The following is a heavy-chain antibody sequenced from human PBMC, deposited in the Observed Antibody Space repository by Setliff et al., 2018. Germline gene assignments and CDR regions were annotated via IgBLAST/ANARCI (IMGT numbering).Heavy chain of an antibody. V-gene: IGHV4-38-2*01. Sequence: PSETLSLTCAVSGYSISSGYYWGWIRQPPGKGLEWIGSIHHRGSTYYNPSLKSRVTTLVDTSKNHFSLKLSSVTAADTAVYYCARQPGEQLVDYWGQGTLVTVSS. J-gene: IGHJ4*02. D-gene: IGHD6-6*01. CDR1: GYSISSGYY. CDR3: ARQPGEQLVDY. CDR2: IHHRGST.